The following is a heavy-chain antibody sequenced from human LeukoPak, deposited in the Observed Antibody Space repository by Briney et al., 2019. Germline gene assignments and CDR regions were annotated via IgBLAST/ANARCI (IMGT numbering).Heavy chain of an antibody. V-gene: IGHV3-74*01. Sequence: GGSLRLSCAASGFTFSSYWMHWVRQAPGKGLVWVSRSNTDGSSYADSVKGRFIISRDNAKNTLYLQMNSLRAEDTALYYCARGGYCSGGTCYTDNWFDPWGQGTPVTVSS. CDR1: GFTFSSYW. CDR2: SNTDGS. J-gene: IGHJ5*02. D-gene: IGHD2-15*01. CDR3: ARGGYCSGGTCYTDNWFDP.